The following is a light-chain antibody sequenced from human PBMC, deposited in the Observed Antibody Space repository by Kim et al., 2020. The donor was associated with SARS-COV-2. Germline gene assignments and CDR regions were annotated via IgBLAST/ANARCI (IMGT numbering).Light chain of an antibody. V-gene: IGLV3-25*03. CDR2: KDN. J-gene: IGLJ1*01. Sequence: VSPGQRARIPCSGDTFPEKQPYWYQQKSGQAPLLVIYKDNERPSGIPGRFSGSSSGTTVTLTISGVQAEDDADYYCQSADGSGTYVFGTGTKVTVL. CDR3: QSADGSGTYV. CDR1: TFPEKQ.